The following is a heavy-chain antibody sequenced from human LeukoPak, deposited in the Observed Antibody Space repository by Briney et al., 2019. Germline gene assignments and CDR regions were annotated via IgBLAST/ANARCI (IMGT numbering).Heavy chain of an antibody. Sequence: GGSLRLSCAASGFTFSSYAMHWVRQAPGKGLEWVAVISYDGSNKYYADSVKGRFTISRDNSKNTLYLQMNSLRAEDTAVYYCARDGPIVVVITTWAFDIWGQGTMVTVSS. J-gene: IGHJ3*02. CDR3: ARDGPIVVVITTWAFDI. CDR2: ISYDGSNK. D-gene: IGHD3-22*01. V-gene: IGHV3-30-3*01. CDR1: GFTFSSYA.